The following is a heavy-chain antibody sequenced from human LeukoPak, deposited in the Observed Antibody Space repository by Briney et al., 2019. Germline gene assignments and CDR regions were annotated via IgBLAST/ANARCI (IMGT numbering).Heavy chain of an antibody. CDR1: GFTFDDYA. J-gene: IGHJ6*02. V-gene: IGHV3-9*01. CDR2: ITWNSGTI. CDR3: AKDANPHYYAMDV. Sequence: GRSLRLSCAASGFTFDDYAMHWVRQAPGKGLEWVSGITWNSGTIDYADSVKGRFTISRDNAKNSLYLQMNSLRAEDTALYYCAKDANPHYYAMDVWGQGTTVTVSS.